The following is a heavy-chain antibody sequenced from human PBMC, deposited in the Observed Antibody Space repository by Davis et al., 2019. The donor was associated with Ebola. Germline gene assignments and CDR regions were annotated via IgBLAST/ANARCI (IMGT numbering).Heavy chain of an antibody. CDR1: GFSLSTARMG. Sequence: SGPTLVKPTETLTLTCTVSGFSLSTARMGVSWIRQPPGKALEWLAHIFSNDEKSYSTSLKSRLTISKDTSKSQVVLTMTNMDPVDTATYYCARYRLSGHTYYYYYGMDVWGQGTTVTVSS. D-gene: IGHD5-12*01. CDR3: ARYRLSGHTYYYYYGMDV. J-gene: IGHJ6*02. CDR2: IFSNDEK. V-gene: IGHV2-26*01.